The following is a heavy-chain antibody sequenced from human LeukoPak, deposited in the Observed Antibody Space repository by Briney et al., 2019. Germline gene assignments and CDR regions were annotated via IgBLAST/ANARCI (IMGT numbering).Heavy chain of an antibody. V-gene: IGHV4-61*02. D-gene: IGHD3-3*01. CDR1: GGSISSGSYY. CDR2: IYTSGST. Sequence: PSETLSLTCTVSGGSISSGSYYWSWIRQPAGKGLEWIRRIYTSGSTNYNPSLKSRVTISVDTSKNQFSLKLSSVTAADTAVYYCARVRGVVINYYYMDVWGKGTTVTVSS. CDR3: ARVRGVVINYYYMDV. J-gene: IGHJ6*03.